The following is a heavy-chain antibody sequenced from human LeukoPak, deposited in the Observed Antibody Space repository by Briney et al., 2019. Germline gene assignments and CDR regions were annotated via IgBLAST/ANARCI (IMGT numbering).Heavy chain of an antibody. CDR1: GGSISSYY. CDR3: ARAYGSNAFDI. Sequence: SETLSLTCTVSGGSISSYYWSWIRQPPGKGLEWIGYIHYSGSTNYNPSLKSRVTISVDTSKNQFSLKLSSVTAADTAVYYCARAYGSNAFDIWGQGTMVTVSS. D-gene: IGHD3-10*01. J-gene: IGHJ3*02. V-gene: IGHV4-59*12. CDR2: IHYSGST.